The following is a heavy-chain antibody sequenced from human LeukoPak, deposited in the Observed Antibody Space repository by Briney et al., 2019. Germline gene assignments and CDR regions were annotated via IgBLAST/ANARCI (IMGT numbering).Heavy chain of an antibody. J-gene: IGHJ6*02. Sequence: GESLKISCKGSGYSFTSYWIGWVRQMPGKGLEWMGIIYPGDSDTRYSPSFQGQVTISADKSISTAYLQWSSLRASDTAIYYCARSITGRPPYYGMDVWGQGTTVTVSS. D-gene: IGHD3-3*01. CDR1: GYSFTSYW. V-gene: IGHV5-51*01. CDR3: ARSITGRPPYYGMDV. CDR2: IYPGDSDT.